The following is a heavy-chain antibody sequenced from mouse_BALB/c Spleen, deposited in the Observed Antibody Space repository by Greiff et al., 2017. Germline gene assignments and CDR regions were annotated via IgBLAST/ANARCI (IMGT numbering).Heavy chain of an antibody. V-gene: IGHV1-4*02. CDR2: INPSSGYT. D-gene: IGHD2-1*01. CDR3: ARDGNYGRFAY. Sequence: LQESAAELARPGASVKMSCKASGYTFTSYTMHWVKQRPGQGLEWIGYINPSSGYTEYNQKFKDKTTLTADKSSSTAYMQLSSLTSEDSAVYYCARDGNYGRFAYWGQGTLVTVSA. J-gene: IGHJ3*01. CDR1: GYTFTSYT.